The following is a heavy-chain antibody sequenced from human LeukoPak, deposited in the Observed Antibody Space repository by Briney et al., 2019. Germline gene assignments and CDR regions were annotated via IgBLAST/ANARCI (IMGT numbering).Heavy chain of an antibody. V-gene: IGHV3-11*04. J-gene: IGHJ4*02. D-gene: IGHD3-22*01. CDR2: ISGSGGNT. Sequence: PAETLSLTCTVSGGSISNSSSYWGWIRQAPGKGLEWVSSISGSGGNTYYADSVKGRFTISRDNAKNSLYLQMNSLRAEDTAVYYCARAPAHYYDSSDHYYVGESYFDYWGQGTLVTVSS. CDR3: ARAPAHYYDSSDHYYVGESYFDY. CDR1: GGSISNSSSY.